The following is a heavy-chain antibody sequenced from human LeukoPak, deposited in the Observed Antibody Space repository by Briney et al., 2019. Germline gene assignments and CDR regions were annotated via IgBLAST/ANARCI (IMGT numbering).Heavy chain of an antibody. CDR1: GFTFSDYY. CDR2: ISGRSTDT. J-gene: IGHJ4*02. CDR3: ARDSAGTCSGAGCDPDDFDY. V-gene: IGHV3-11*06. D-gene: IGHD2-15*01. Sequence: PGGSLRLSCAASGFTFSDYYMTWVRRAPREGLEWSSDISGRSTDTNYADCVKGRFTISRDNAKNSLYLQMNSLRVEVAAVYYCARDSAGTCSGAGCDPDDFDYWGQGTLVTVSS.